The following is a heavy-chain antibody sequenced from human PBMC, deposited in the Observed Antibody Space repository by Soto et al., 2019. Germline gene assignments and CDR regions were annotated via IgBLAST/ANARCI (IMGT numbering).Heavy chain of an antibody. CDR2: INHSGST. D-gene: IGHD2-8*02. CDR3: ARDKITGLFDY. CDR1: GGSFSGYY. V-gene: IGHV4-34*01. J-gene: IGHJ4*02. Sequence: QVQLQQWGAGLLKPSETLSLTCAVYGGSFSGYYWTWIRQPPGTGLEWIGEINHSGSTNYNPSLKSRVTISVDTSKNQFSLKLTSVTAADTAVYYCARDKITGLFDYGGQGTLVNVSS.